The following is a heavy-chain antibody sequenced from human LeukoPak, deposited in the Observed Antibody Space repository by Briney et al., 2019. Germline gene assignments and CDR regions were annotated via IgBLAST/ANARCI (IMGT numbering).Heavy chain of an antibody. CDR2: IRGSASYI. CDR1: GFTFSRNS. J-gene: IGHJ6*04. D-gene: IGHD3-10*01. CDR3: ASPYSYASGSLDV. V-gene: IGHV3-21*04. Sequence: GGSLRLSCAASGFTFSRNSIKWVRQAPGKGLEWVSFIRGSASYIYYADSVKGRFTISRDNAKNSLYLQVNSLRAEDTAVYYCASPYSYASGSLDVWGKGTTVTISS.